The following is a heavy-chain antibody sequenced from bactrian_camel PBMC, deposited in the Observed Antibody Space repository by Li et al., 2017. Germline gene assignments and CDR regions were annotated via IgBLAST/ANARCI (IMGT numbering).Heavy chain of an antibody. CDR1: GFTVSSYW. CDR3: ATDRFFGS. D-gene: IGHD6*01. V-gene: IGHV3S1*01. CDR2: VHPLGSTT. J-gene: IGHJ4*01. Sequence: HVQLVESGGGLVQPGGSLRLSCVASGFTVSSYWMYWVRQAPGKGLEWVSIVHPLGSTTYYADSVKGRFTISRDTAKNTVFLQMNSLQPEDTAVYYCATDRFFGSWGQGTQVTVS.